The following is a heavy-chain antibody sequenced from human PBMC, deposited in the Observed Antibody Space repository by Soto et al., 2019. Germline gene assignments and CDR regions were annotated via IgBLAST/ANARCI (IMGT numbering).Heavy chain of an antibody. J-gene: IGHJ4*02. CDR2: IITSDGRT. V-gene: IGHV3-23*01. D-gene: IGHD4-17*01. Sequence: EVQLLESGGGLVQPGGSLRLSCAASGFTFSSYAMSWVRQAPGKGLEWVSIITSDGRTYYADSVKGRFTISRDNSKNTVYLQMNSLRAEDTAVYYCAKDYSTVTTDPLSVVRVDYWGQGALVTVSS. CDR1: GFTFSSYA. CDR3: AKDYSTVTTDPLSVVRVDY.